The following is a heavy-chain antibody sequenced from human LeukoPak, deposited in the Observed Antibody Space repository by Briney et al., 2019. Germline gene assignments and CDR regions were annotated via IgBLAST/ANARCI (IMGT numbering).Heavy chain of an antibody. J-gene: IGHJ4*02. Sequence: GGSLRLSCAASEFLVSSDYMIWVRQAPGKGLEWVSVIYSGGSTYYADSVKGRFTISRDNSKNTLYLQMNSLRAEDTAVYYCARLYSSGWLIYFDYWGQGTLVTVSS. V-gene: IGHV3-66*01. CDR2: IYSGGST. CDR3: ARLYSSGWLIYFDY. D-gene: IGHD6-19*01. CDR1: EFLVSSDY.